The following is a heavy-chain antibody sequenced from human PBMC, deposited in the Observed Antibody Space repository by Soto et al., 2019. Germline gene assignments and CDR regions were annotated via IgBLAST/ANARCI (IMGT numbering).Heavy chain of an antibody. CDR2: ISSSSSYI. CDR3: ARDLALSPDSSGWQRAFDY. D-gene: IGHD6-19*01. CDR1: GFTCSSYS. J-gene: IGHJ4*02. Sequence: PGGSLRLSCAASGFTCSSYSMNWVRQAPGKGLEWVSSISSSSSYIYYADSVKGRFTISRDNAKNSLYLQMNSLRAEDTAVYYCARDLALSPDSSGWQRAFDYWGQGTLVTVS. V-gene: IGHV3-21*01.